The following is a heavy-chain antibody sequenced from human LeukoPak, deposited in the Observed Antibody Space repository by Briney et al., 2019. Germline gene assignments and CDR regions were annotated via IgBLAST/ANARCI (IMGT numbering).Heavy chain of an antibody. CDR1: AFTYSRYA. CDR2: ISAGAIST. J-gene: IGHJ3*02. Sequence: PGGSLRLSCAASAFTYSRYAMTCVRHAPGKGLEWVSTISAGAISTYYADSVKGRFTISRDDSKNTLYLQMNSLSAEDAAVYYCAKAMTTSTYAFDIWGRGTLVTVSS. V-gene: IGHV3-23*01. D-gene: IGHD4-11*01. CDR3: AKAMTTSTYAFDI.